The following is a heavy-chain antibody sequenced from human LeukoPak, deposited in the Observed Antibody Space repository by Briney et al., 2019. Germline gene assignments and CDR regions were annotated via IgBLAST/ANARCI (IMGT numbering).Heavy chain of an antibody. CDR2: IKQDGSEK. CDR1: GFSVSGYW. CDR3: AREWQGGIAAAGTRIEGDY. Sequence: GGSLRLSCAVSGFSVSGYWMTWVRQAPGKGLEWVANIKQDGSEKNYVDSVKGRFTISSDNAENSLFLQMNSLRVEDTAVYYCAREWQGGIAAAGTRIEGDYWGQGTLVAVSS. D-gene: IGHD6-13*01. J-gene: IGHJ4*02. V-gene: IGHV3-7*01.